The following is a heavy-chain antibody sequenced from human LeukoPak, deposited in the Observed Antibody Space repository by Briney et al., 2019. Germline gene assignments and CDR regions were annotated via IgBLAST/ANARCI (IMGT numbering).Heavy chain of an antibody. D-gene: IGHD1-26*01. CDR3: AKDRLGALLYFDS. CDR2: ISGSGGTT. Sequence: GGSLRLSCAASGFTFSSYGMSWVRQAPGKGLEWVSAISGSGGTTYYADSVKGRFTISGDNSMNTLYLQMNSLRAEDTAVYSCAKDRLGALLYFDSWGQGTLVTVSS. CDR1: GFTFSSYG. V-gene: IGHV3-23*01. J-gene: IGHJ4*02.